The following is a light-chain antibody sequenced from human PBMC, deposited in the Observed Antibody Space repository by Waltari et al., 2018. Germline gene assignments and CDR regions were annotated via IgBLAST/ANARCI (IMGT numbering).Light chain of an antibody. Sequence: QSALTQPRSVSGSPGQSVTISCTGTSRDVGGYNYVSWYQQHPGKAPKLMIYDVSKRPSGVPDRFSGSKSGNTASLTISGLQAEDEADYYCCSYAGSYTFLVVFGGGTKLTVL. CDR2: DVS. CDR1: SRDVGGYNY. J-gene: IGLJ2*01. CDR3: CSYAGSYTFLVV. V-gene: IGLV2-11*01.